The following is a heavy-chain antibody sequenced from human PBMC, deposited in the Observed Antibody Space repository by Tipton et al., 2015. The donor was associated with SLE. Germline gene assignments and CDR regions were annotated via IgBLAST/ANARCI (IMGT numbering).Heavy chain of an antibody. Sequence: TLSLTCAVSGGSLSSNKWWSWVRQPPGKGLEWIGEIYHTGSTNYNPSLESRVTMSVDTSENQFSLKLTSVTAADTAIYYCARMGGIRWYFDLWGRGTLVTVSS. J-gene: IGHJ2*01. CDR1: GGSLSSNKW. CDR3: ARMGGIRWYFDL. V-gene: IGHV4-4*02. CDR2: IYHTGST. D-gene: IGHD3-16*01.